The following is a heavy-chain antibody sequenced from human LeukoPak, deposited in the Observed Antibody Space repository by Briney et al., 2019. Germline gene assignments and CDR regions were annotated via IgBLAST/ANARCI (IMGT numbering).Heavy chain of an antibody. CDR1: DDSITMYY. J-gene: IGHJ6*03. CDR2: VDHTGST. Sequence: PSETLSLTCSVSDDSITMYYWTWIRQPPGKGLEWIGYVDHTGSTNFNPSLNGRVSISRDTTKNLFSLRLRSVTSADTAVYFCARGRVSSSTWYSTYYYFFYMDVLGKGTTVTVSS. CDR3: ARGRVSSSTWYSTYYYFFYMDV. V-gene: IGHV4-59*01. D-gene: IGHD1-1*01.